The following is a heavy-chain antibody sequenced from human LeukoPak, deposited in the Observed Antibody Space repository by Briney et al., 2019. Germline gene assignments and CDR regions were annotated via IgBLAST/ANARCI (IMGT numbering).Heavy chain of an antibody. J-gene: IGHJ4*02. Sequence: SETLSLTCTVSGGSMSSGGYCWSWIRQHPGKGLEWIGYIYYSGSTYYNPSLKSRVTISADTSKNQFSLKLSSVTAAGTAVYYCARARSAAGNFDYWGQGTLVTVSS. CDR1: GGSMSSGGYC. CDR2: IYYSGST. CDR3: ARARSAAGNFDY. D-gene: IGHD6-13*01. V-gene: IGHV4-31*03.